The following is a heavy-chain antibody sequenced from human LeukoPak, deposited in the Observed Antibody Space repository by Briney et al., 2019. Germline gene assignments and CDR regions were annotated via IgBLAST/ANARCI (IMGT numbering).Heavy chain of an antibody. V-gene: IGHV1-69*05. CDR3: AGGGVAAAGSDLFSASDY. Sequence: GASVKVSCKASGGTFSSYAISWVRQAPGQGLEWMGGIIPIFGTANYAQKFQGRVTITTDESTSTAYMELSSLRSEDTAVYYCAGGGVAAAGSDLFSASDYWGQGTLVTVSS. CDR2: IIPIFGTA. CDR1: GGTFSSYA. J-gene: IGHJ4*02. D-gene: IGHD6-13*01.